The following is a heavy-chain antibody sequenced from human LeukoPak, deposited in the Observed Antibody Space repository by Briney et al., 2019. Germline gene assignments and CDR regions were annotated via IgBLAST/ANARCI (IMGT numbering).Heavy chain of an antibody. CDR1: GGSIITYY. V-gene: IGHV4-4*07. D-gene: IGHD4-23*01. J-gene: IGHJ4*02. CDR3: AGAYGGLYFVY. CDR2: IYSSGRT. Sequence: SETLSLTCTVSGGSIITYYWSWIRQPAGKGLEWIGRIYSSGRTNYHPSLESRVTMSVDTSKNQFSLNLTSVTAADTAVYYCAGAYGGLYFVYWGQGILVTVSS.